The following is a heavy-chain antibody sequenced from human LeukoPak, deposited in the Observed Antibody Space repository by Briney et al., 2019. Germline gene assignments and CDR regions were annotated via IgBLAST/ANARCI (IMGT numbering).Heavy chain of an antibody. CDR1: GFTFSSYA. J-gene: IGHJ4*02. V-gene: IGHV3-30*04. CDR3: ARALYCSSTSCYEGFDY. Sequence: GGSLRLSCAASGFTFSSYAMHWVRQAPGKGLEWVAVISYDGSNKYYADSAKGRFTISRDNSKNTLYLQMNSLRAEDTAVYYCARALYCSSTSCYEGFDYWGQGTLVTVSS. D-gene: IGHD2-2*01. CDR2: ISYDGSNK.